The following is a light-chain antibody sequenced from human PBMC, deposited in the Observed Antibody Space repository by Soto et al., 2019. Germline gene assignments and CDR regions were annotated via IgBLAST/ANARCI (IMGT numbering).Light chain of an antibody. J-gene: IGKJ4*01. Sequence: DIQMTQSPYSLSASVGDSVTITCRASQSISSYLNWYQQKPGKAPKLLIYAASSLQSGVPLRFSGSGSGTDFTLTISSLQPEDFATYYCQQSYNSPLTFGGGTKVEIK. V-gene: IGKV1-39*01. CDR1: QSISSY. CDR3: QQSYNSPLT. CDR2: AAS.